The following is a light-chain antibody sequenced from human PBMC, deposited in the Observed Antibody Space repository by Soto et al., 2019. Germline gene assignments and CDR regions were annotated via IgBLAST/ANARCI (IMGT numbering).Light chain of an antibody. V-gene: IGLV2-23*01. CDR3: CSYAGRDVV. J-gene: IGLJ2*01. CDR2: EGS. CDR1: SSDVGSYNL. Sequence: QSALTQPASVSGSPGQSITISCTGTSSDVGSYNLVSWYQQHPGKAPKLMIYEGSKRPSGVSNRFSGSKSGSTASLTISGLQAEDEADYYCCSYAGRDVVFGGGTKLTVL.